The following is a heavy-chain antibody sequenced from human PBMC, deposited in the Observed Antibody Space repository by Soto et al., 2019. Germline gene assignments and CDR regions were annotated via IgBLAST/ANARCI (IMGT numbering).Heavy chain of an antibody. CDR1: GFSVSSNY. D-gene: IGHD3-10*01. CDR3: ARRHFYGSD. Sequence: EVQLVESGGSLVQPGGSLRLSCAASGFSVSSNYMTWVHQAPGQGLECVSVIYSGGNTYYADSVKGSYTISSYNTKNTQYLQINNVRAEDTRGFYCARRHFYGSDWGQGTLVTGSS. J-gene: IGHJ4*02. CDR2: IYSGGNT. V-gene: IGHV3-66*04.